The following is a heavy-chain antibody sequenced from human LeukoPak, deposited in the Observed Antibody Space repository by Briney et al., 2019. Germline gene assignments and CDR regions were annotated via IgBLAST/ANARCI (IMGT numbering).Heavy chain of an antibody. CDR2: TYTSGST. Sequence: PSETLSLTCTVSGGSISSYYWSWIRQPAGKGLEWIGRTYTSGSTNYNPSLKSRVTISVDTSKKQFSLKLSSVTAADTAVYYCARDFTAMGTREYYMDVWGKGTTVTVSS. CDR1: GGSISSYY. V-gene: IGHV4-4*07. D-gene: IGHD5-18*01. J-gene: IGHJ6*03. CDR3: ARDFTAMGTREYYMDV.